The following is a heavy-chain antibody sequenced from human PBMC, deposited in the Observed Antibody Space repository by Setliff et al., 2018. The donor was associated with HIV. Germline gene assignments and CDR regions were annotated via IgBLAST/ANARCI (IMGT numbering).Heavy chain of an antibody. CDR2: ISPDIGDT. J-gene: IGHJ5*02. D-gene: IGHD3-22*01. CDR1: GYTFNDNY. V-gene: IGHV1-2*06. Sequence: ASVMVSCKASGYTFNDNYIHWVRQAPGQGLEWMGRISPDIGDTNYAQMFHGRVTMTRDTSISTAYMELISLKSDDTAVYYCARGADHFDTSGYYSFFGPWGQGTLVTVSS. CDR3: ARGADHFDTSGYYSFFGP.